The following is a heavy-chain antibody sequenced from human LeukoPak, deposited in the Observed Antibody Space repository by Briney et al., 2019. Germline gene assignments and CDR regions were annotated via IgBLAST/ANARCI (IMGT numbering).Heavy chain of an antibody. CDR3: ARHQYYYDSSGNYGWFDS. Sequence: GESLKISCEGSGFNFTAYWIAWVRQMPGKGLEWMGISHPINSDTKYSPSFQGQVTTSADKSSSTAYLQWNSLKASDTAMYYCARHQYYYDSSGNYGWFDSWGQGTLVTVSS. CDR1: GFNFTAYW. D-gene: IGHD3-22*01. CDR2: SHPINSDT. J-gene: IGHJ5*01. V-gene: IGHV5-51*01.